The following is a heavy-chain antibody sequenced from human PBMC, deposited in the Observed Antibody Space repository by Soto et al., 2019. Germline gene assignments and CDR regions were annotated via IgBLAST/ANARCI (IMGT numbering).Heavy chain of an antibody. J-gene: IGHJ4*02. V-gene: IGHV3-30*18. CDR2: ISYDGSNK. CDR3: AKGEQLIAAAGLDY. Sequence: GGSLRLSCAASGFTFSSYGMHWVRQAPGKGLEWVAVISYDGSNKYYADSVKGRFTISRDNSKNTLYLQMNSLRAEDTAVYYCAKGEQLIAAAGLDYWGQGTLVTVSS. CDR1: GFTFSSYG. D-gene: IGHD6-13*01.